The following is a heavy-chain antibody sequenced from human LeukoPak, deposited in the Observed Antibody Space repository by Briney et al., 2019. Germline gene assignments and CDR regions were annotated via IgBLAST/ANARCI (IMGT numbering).Heavy chain of an antibody. D-gene: IGHD2-15*01. CDR2: IYSSGNT. V-gene: IGHV4-4*07. CDR1: GASISGYY. Sequence: SETLSLTCTVSGASISGYYWSWIRQPAGKGLEWIGRIYSSGNTNYNPSLKSRVTMSVDSSKNQFSLNLSPVTAADTALYYCARDRGGYYPDAFDIWGQGTSVTVSS. CDR3: ARDRGGYYPDAFDI. J-gene: IGHJ3*02.